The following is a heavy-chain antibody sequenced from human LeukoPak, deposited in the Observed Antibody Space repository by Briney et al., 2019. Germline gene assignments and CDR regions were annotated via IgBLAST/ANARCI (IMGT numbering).Heavy chain of an antibody. J-gene: IGHJ4*02. D-gene: IGHD6-19*01. CDR1: GFTFSSYG. V-gene: IGHV3-33*06. CDR3: AKDRQWLVPPFDY. CDR2: IWYDGSNK. Sequence: GGSLRLSCAASGFTFSSYGMHWVRQAPGKGLEWVAVIWYDGSNKYYADSVRGRFTISRDNSKNTLYLQMNSLRAEDTAVYYCAKDRQWLVPPFDYWGQGTLVTVSS.